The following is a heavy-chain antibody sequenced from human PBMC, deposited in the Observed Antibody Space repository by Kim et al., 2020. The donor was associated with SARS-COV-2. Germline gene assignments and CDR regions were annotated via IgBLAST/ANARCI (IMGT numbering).Heavy chain of an antibody. J-gene: IGHJ4*02. CDR1: GYTFTSYA. V-gene: IGHV1-3*01. D-gene: IGHD3-10*01. CDR2: INAGNGNT. CDR3: ARDGGIVLLWFGEGGYFDY. Sequence: ASVKVSCKASGYTFTSYAMHWVRQAPGQRLEWMGWINAGNGNTKYSQKFQGRVTITRDTSASTAYMELSSLRSEDTAVYYCARDGGIVLLWFGEGGYFDYWGQGTLVTVSS.